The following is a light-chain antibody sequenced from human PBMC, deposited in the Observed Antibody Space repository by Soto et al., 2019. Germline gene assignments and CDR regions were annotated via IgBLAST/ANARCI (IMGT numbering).Light chain of an antibody. Sequence: DIQMTQSPSTLSASVGDRVTITCRASQSITNWLAWHQQKPGKAPKVLIYRASTLENGVTSRFSCSGSGTEFTLTIRSLQPDDFATYYCQQYDSYPLTFGGGTKVEIK. CDR3: QQYDSYPLT. CDR1: QSITNW. CDR2: RAS. V-gene: IGKV1-5*03. J-gene: IGKJ4*01.